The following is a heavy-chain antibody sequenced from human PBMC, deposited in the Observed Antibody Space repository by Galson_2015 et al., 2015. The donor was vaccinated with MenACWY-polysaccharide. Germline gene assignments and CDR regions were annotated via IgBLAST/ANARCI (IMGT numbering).Heavy chain of an antibody. J-gene: IGHJ4*02. V-gene: IGHV1-2*06. CDR1: GYTFTDYY. D-gene: IGHD3-22*01. Sequence: SVKVSCKASGYTFTDYYIHWVRQAPVQGLEWMGRINPNSGGTNFAQKFQDRVTMTRDTSISTAYMELSRLRSDDTALYYCARGGSAYDYDYWGQGTLVTVSS. CDR3: ARGGSAYDYDY. CDR2: INPNSGGT.